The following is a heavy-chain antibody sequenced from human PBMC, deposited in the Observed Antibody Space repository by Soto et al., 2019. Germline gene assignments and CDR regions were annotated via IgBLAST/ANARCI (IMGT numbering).Heavy chain of an antibody. CDR2: ISYDGSNK. J-gene: IGHJ6*02. V-gene: IGHV3-30-3*01. CDR1: GFTFSSYA. D-gene: IGHD3-22*01. CDR3: ARDENYYDSSIVGYGMHV. Sequence: QVQLVESGGGVVQPGRSLRLSCAASGFTFSSYAMHWVRQAPGKGREGVAVISYDGSNKYYADSVKGRFTISRDNSKNTLYLQMNSLRAEDTAVYYCARDENYYDSSIVGYGMHVWGQGTTVTVSS.